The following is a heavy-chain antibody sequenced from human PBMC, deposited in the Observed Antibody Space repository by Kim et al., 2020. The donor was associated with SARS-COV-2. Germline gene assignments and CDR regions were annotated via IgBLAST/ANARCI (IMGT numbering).Heavy chain of an antibody. CDR3: ARSQLSMVQGVIRVYYGMDV. CDR2: IYHSGST. Sequence: SETLSLTCAVSGGSISSSNWWSWVRQPPGKGLEWIGEIYHSGSTNYNPSLKSRVTISVDKSKNQFSLKLSSVTAADTAVYYCARSQLSMVQGVIRVYYGMDVWGQGTTVTVSS. CDR1: GGSISSSNW. V-gene: IGHV4-4*02. J-gene: IGHJ6*02. D-gene: IGHD3-10*01.